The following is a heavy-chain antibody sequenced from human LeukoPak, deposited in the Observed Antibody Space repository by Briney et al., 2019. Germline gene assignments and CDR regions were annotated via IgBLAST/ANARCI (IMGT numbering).Heavy chain of an antibody. CDR2: ISSSSSYI. CDR3: ARDRSYGAFDY. V-gene: IGHV3-21*04. Sequence: PGGSLRLSCAASGFSFNDYWMSWVRQAPGKGLEWVSSISSSSSYIYYADSVKGRFTISRDNAKNSLYLQMNSLRAEDTALYSCARDRSYGAFDYWGQGTLVTVSS. D-gene: IGHD1-26*01. J-gene: IGHJ4*02. CDR1: GFSFNDYW.